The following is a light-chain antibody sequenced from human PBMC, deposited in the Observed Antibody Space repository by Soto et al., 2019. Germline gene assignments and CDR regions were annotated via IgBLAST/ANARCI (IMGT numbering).Light chain of an antibody. CDR3: CSYTSSSNHV. CDR1: SSDVGGYNF. J-gene: IGLJ1*01. Sequence: QSALTQPASVSGSPGQSITISCTGTSSDVGGYNFVSWYQQHPGKVPKLMIFDVNRRPSGVSDRFSGSKSGNTASLTISGLQAEDEGEYSCCSYTSSSNHVFGSGTKFTVL. CDR2: DVN. V-gene: IGLV2-14*03.